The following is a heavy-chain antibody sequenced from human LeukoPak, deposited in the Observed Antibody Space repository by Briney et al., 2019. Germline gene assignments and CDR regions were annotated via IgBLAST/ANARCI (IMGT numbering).Heavy chain of an antibody. J-gene: IGHJ4*02. CDR2: INPNSGGT. D-gene: IGHD5-18*01. CDR3: ARALGYSYGDGYDY. Sequence: ASVKVSCKASGYTFAGYYMHWVRQAPGQGLEWMGWINPNSGGTNYAQKFQGRVTVTRDTSISTAYMELSRLRSDDTAVYYCARALGYSYGDGYDYWGQGTLVTVSS. CDR1: GYTFAGYY. V-gene: IGHV1-2*02.